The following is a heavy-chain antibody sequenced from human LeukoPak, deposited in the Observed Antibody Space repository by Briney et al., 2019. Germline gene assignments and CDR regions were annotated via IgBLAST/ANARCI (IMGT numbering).Heavy chain of an antibody. CDR3: ARDLVTVTKGFDI. V-gene: IGHV4-59*11. CDR1: DDSFSSHY. J-gene: IGHJ3*02. CDR2: ISYIGST. D-gene: IGHD4-17*01. Sequence: PSETLSLTCAVSDDSFSSHYWTWNRQPPGKGLEWIGYISYIGSTNYNPSPKSRVTISIDTSKNQFSLKLSSVTAADTAVYYCARDLVTVTKGFDIWGQGTMVSVSS.